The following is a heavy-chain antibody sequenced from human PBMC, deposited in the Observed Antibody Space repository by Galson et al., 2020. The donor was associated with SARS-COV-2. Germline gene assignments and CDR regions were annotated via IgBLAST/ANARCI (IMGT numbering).Heavy chain of an antibody. J-gene: IGHJ4*02. Sequence: GESLKISCAASGFTFSSYAMHWVRQAPGKGLEWVAVISYDGSNKYYADSVKGRFTISRDNSKNTLYLQMNSLRAEDTAVYYCARDTLSAGYCSGGSCYTGGDYWGQGTLVTVSS. D-gene: IGHD2-15*01. CDR1: GFTFSSYA. CDR2: ISYDGSNK. V-gene: IGHV3-30*01. CDR3: ARDTLSAGYCSGGSCYTGGDY.